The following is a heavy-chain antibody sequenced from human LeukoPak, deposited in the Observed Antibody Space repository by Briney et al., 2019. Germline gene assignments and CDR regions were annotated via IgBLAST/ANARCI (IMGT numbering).Heavy chain of an antibody. J-gene: IGHJ4*02. Sequence: ASVKVSCKASGYTFTSYDINWVRQATGQGLEWMGWMNPNSGKTGYAQKLQGRVTITRNTTISTAYMELSSLRSEDTAVYYCARGGGYDGRPDYWGQGTLVTVPS. V-gene: IGHV1-8*01. CDR3: ARGGGYDGRPDY. D-gene: IGHD5-12*01. CDR2: MNPNSGKT. CDR1: GYTFTSYD.